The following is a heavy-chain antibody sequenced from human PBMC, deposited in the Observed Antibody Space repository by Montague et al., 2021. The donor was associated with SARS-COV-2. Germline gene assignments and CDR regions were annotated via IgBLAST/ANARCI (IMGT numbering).Heavy chain of an antibody. J-gene: IGHJ3*02. V-gene: IGHV4-59*01. Sequence: SETLSLNCTVSGGSISSYYWSWIRQPPGKGLEWMGYIYYSGGTNYNTSLKSRGIISVDTAKNKFSLKLSSVTAADAAAYYCERVPRNCEVGSGFYDGCDIWGQGTMVTVSS. CDR1: GGSISSYY. CDR2: IYYSGGT. CDR3: ERVPRNCEVGSGFYDGCDI. D-gene: IGHD3-3*01.